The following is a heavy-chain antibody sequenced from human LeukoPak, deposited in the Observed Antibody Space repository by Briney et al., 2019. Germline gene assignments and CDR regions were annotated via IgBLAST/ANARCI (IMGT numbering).Heavy chain of an antibody. CDR1: GYSISSGYY. Sequence: SETLSLTCTVSGYSISSGYYWGWIRQPPGKGLEWIGSIYHSGSTYYNPSLKSRVTISVDTSKNQLSLKLSSVTAADTAVYYCARRADGYNTRDAFDIWGQGTMVTVSS. J-gene: IGHJ3*02. CDR3: ARRADGYNTRDAFDI. V-gene: IGHV4-38-2*02. D-gene: IGHD5-24*01. CDR2: IYHSGST.